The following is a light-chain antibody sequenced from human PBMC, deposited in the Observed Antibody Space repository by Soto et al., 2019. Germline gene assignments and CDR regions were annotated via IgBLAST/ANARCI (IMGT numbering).Light chain of an antibody. CDR1: QDISNY. J-gene: IGKJ4*01. CDR3: QQVNSYPLT. CDR2: ATS. V-gene: IGKV1-9*01. Sequence: DIQLTQSPSFLSASVGDRVTITCRASQDISNYLAWYQQKPGKAPNFLLYATSTFQSGVPSRFSGSGSGTQFTLTISSLQPEVFATYYGQQVNSYPLTFGGGTKVEIK.